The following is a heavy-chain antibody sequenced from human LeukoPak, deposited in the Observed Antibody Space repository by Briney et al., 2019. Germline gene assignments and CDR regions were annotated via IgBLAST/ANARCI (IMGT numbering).Heavy chain of an antibody. V-gene: IGHV3-23*01. J-gene: IGHJ4*02. Sequence: GGSLRLSCAASGFTLSSYAMSWVRQAPGKGLEWVSAISGSGGSTYYADSVKGRFTISRDNSKNTLYLQMNSLRAEDTAVYYCARSITMIVVVITTPFDYWGQGTLVTVSS. D-gene: IGHD3-22*01. CDR1: GFTLSSYA. CDR3: ARSITMIVVVITTPFDY. CDR2: ISGSGGST.